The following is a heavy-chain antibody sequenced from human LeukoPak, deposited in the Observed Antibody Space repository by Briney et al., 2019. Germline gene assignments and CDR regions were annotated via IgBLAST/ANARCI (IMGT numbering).Heavy chain of an antibody. CDR3: ARGLGGYDAFDI. CDR1: GYTFTGYY. V-gene: IGHV1-2*02. CDR2: INPNSGGT. D-gene: IGHD3-22*01. J-gene: IGHJ3*02. Sequence: ASVTVSCKASGYTFTGYYMHWVRQAPGQGLEWMGWINPNSGGTNYAQKFQGRVTMTRDTSISTAYMELSRLRSDDTAVYYCARGLGGYDAFDIWGQGTMVTVSS.